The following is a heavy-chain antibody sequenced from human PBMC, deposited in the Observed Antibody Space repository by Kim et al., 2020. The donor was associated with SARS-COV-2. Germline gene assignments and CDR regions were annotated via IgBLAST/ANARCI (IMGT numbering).Heavy chain of an antibody. J-gene: IGHJ4*02. CDR3: AKRLDY. V-gene: IGHV3-23*01. CDR2: GSGGST. Sequence: GSGGSTYYADSVKGRFTTSRDNSKNTLYLQMNSLRAEDTAVYYCAKRLDYWGQGTLVTVSS.